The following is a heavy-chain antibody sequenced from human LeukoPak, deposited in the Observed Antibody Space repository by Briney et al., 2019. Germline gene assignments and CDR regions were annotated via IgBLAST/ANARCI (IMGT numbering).Heavy chain of an antibody. CDR1: GFTFGAYA. CDR2: ISYDGNNE. D-gene: IGHD1-26*01. Sequence: PGGSLRLSCAASGFTFGAYAMHWVRQSPGKGLEWGALISYDGNNEWYADSVKGRFTVSRDNSKNTLYLQMNSLRVEDTAVYYCARGHPHGWELYLDYWGQGTLVTVSS. J-gene: IGHJ4*02. CDR3: ARGHPHGWELYLDY. V-gene: IGHV3-30*04.